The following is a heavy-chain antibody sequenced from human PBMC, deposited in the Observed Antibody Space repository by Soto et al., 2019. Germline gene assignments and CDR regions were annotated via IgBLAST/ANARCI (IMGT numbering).Heavy chain of an antibody. J-gene: IGHJ5*02. D-gene: IGHD6-25*01. CDR1: GGSITSSSHF. CDR3: AGQTFTIAAASYGRSNWFDP. Sequence: SETLSLTCSASGGSITSSSHFWGWVRQPPGKGLEWIGTIYFTGNTYYTPSRKSRLTMSIDTSKNEFSLRLNSVTAADTAVYYCAGQTFTIAAASYGRSNWFDPWGPGTLVTVSS. V-gene: IGHV4-39*01. CDR2: IYFTGNT.